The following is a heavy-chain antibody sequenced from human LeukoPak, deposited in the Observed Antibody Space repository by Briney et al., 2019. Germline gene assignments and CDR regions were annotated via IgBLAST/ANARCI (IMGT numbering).Heavy chain of an antibody. CDR2: ITSTSTTI. V-gene: IGHV3-48*04. CDR3: ARVGRGTYSGDL. D-gene: IGHD1-26*01. Sequence: QPGGSLRLSCAASGFTFSDYSMNWVRQAPGKGLEWISYITSTSTTINYADSVKGRFTISRDNAGSSVYLQMNSLRAEDTAVYYCARVGRGTYSGDLWGQGTLVTVSA. CDR1: GFTFSDYS. J-gene: IGHJ5*02.